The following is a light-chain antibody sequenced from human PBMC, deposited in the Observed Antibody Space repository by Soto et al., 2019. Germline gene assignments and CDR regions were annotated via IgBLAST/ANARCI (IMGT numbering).Light chain of an antibody. J-gene: IGKJ1*01. CDR3: QQYNAWPRT. V-gene: IGKV3-15*01. Sequence: ETVMTQSPPTLSLSPGERATLSCRASQGISTNLAWYQQKPGLAPRLLLYDASARAADIPDRFSGSGSGTEFTLTIGSLQSEDSAVYYCQQYNAWPRTFGQGTEVEIK. CDR1: QGISTN. CDR2: DAS.